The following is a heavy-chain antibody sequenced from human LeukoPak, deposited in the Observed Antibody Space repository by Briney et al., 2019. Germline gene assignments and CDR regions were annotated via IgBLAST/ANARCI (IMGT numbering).Heavy chain of an antibody. D-gene: IGHD3-9*01. CDR1: GFTFSSYA. CDR2: ISGSGGST. CDR3: AHSHYDILTGYQYYFDY. J-gene: IGHJ4*02. Sequence: GGSLRLSCAASGFTFSSYAMSWVRQAPGKGLEWVSAISGSGGSTYYADSVKGRFTISRDNSKNTLYLQMNSLRAEDTAVYYCAHSHYDILTGYQYYFDYWGQGTLVTVSS. V-gene: IGHV3-23*01.